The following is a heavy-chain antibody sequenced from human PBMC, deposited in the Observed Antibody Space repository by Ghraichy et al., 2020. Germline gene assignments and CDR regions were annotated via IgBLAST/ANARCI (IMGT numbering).Heavy chain of an antibody. CDR2: IKQDGSEK. J-gene: IGHJ4*02. D-gene: IGHD6-6*01. CDR3: ATTEYSSSYYFDY. V-gene: IGHV3-7*01. Sequence: GSLRLSCAASGFTFSSYWMSWVRQAPGKGLEWVANIKQDGSEKYYVDSVKGRFTISRDNAKNSLYLQMNSLRAEDTAVYYCATTEYSSSYYFDYWGQGTLVTVSS. CDR1: GFTFSSYW.